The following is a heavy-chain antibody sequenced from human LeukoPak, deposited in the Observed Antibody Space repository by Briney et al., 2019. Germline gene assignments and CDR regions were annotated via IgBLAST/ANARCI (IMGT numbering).Heavy chain of an antibody. Sequence: GGSLRLSCAASGFTFSSYAMSWVRQAPGKGLEWVSAISGSGGSTYYAACVKGRFTISRDNSKNTLYLQMNSLRAEDTAVYYCAPYYGDYGPDDYWGQGTLVTVSS. CDR2: ISGSGGST. D-gene: IGHD4-17*01. J-gene: IGHJ4*02. CDR1: GFTFSSYA. V-gene: IGHV3-23*01. CDR3: APYYGDYGPDDY.